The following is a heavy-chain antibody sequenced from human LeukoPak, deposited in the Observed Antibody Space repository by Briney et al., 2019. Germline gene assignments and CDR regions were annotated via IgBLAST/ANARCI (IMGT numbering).Heavy chain of an antibody. D-gene: IGHD1-7*01. V-gene: IGHV4-31*03. J-gene: IGHJ5*02. CDR2: IYYSGST. CDR1: GGSISSGGYY. CDR3: ARALGMELPSNWFDP. Sequence: SETLSLTCTVSGGSISSGGYYWSWIRQHPGKGLEWIGYIYYSGSTYYNPSLKSRVTISVDTSKNQFSLKLSSVTAADTAVYYCARALGMELPSNWFDPWGQGTLVTVSS.